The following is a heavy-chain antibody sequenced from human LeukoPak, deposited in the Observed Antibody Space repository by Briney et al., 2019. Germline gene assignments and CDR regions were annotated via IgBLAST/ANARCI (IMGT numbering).Heavy chain of an antibody. Sequence: GESLKISCKGSRYSFSSYWISWVRQMPGKGLEWMGRIDPGDSFTKYRPSLEGRVTISADKSLSTVYLQWSSLKASDTAMYYCARHSRSDYWGQGTLVTVSS. CDR2: IDPGDSFT. V-gene: IGHV5-10-1*01. D-gene: IGHD6-13*01. CDR1: RYSFSSYW. J-gene: IGHJ4*02. CDR3: ARHSRSDY.